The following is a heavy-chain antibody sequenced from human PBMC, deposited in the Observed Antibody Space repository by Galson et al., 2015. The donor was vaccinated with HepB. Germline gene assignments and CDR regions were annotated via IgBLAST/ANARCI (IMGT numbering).Heavy chain of an antibody. J-gene: IGHJ4*02. D-gene: IGHD1-1*01. CDR3: GVQLPRDY. Sequence: SLRLSCAASGLTFGSYWMHWVRQVPGKGLVWVARTNDDGRTANYAYFVKGRFTLSRDNAKNTLYVQMNSLRAEDTAVYYCGVQLPRDYWGQGTLVTVSS. CDR1: GLTFGSYW. V-gene: IGHV3-74*01. CDR2: TNDDGRTA.